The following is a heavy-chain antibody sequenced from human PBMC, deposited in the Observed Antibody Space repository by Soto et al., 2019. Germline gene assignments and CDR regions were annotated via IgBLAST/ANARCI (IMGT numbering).Heavy chain of an antibody. J-gene: IGHJ4*02. CDR1: GGTFSSYA. D-gene: IGHD2-15*01. Sequence: ASVKVSCKASGGTFSSYAISWVRQAPGQGLEWMGGIIPIFGTANYAQKFQGRVTITADESTSTAYMELSSLRSEDTAVYYCASSVAAPIYYYFEYWCQGTLVTVSS. V-gene: IGHV1-69*13. CDR2: IIPIFGTA. CDR3: ASSVAAPIYYYFEY.